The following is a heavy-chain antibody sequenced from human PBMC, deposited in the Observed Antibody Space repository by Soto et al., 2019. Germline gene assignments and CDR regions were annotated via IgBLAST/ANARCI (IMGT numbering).Heavy chain of an antibody. J-gene: IGHJ6*02. Sequence: SETLSLTCTVSGDSISSGNKYWSWIRQPPGKGLEWIGYIFSSGTTYYNPSLKSRLTMSLDASQNQFSLKLNSLTDADTAVYFCARVPSPFDYYYAMDVWGQGTKVTVSS. V-gene: IGHV4-30-4*01. CDR3: ARVPSPFDYYYAMDV. D-gene: IGHD3-16*01. CDR1: GDSISSGNKY. CDR2: IFSSGTT.